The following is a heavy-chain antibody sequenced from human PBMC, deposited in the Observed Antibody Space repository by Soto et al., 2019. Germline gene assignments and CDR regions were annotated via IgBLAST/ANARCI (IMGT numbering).Heavy chain of an antibody. CDR3: ARDLTIAVAGTGWFDP. CDR2: IIPIFGTA. D-gene: IGHD6-19*01. CDR1: GGTFSSYA. Sequence: QVQLVQSGAEVKKPGSSVKVSCKASGGTFSSYAISWVRQAPGQGLEWMGGIIPIFGTANYAQKFQGRVTITADESTSTADMELSSLRSEDTAVYYCARDLTIAVAGTGWFDPWGQGTLVTVSS. V-gene: IGHV1-69*01. J-gene: IGHJ5*02.